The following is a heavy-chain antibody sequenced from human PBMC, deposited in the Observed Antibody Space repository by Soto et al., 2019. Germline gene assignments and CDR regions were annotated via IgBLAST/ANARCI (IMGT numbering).Heavy chain of an antibody. CDR1: GYTFTSYG. J-gene: IGHJ5*02. V-gene: IGHV1-18*01. D-gene: IGHD2-2*01. CDR3: ARDSRSVVPAAMKFDGGWFDP. Sequence: ASVKVSCKASGYTFTSYGISWVRQAPGQGLEWMGWISAYNGNTNYAQKLQGRVTMTTDTSTSTAYMELRSLRSDDTAVYYCARDSRSVVPAAMKFDGGWFDPWGQGTLVTVSS. CDR2: ISAYNGNT.